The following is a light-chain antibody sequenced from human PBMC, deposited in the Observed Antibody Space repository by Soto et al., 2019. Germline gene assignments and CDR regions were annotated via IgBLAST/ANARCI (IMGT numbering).Light chain of an antibody. CDR2: GVT. Sequence: ALTQPTSVSGSPGQSITISCTGNHNDIGTYDYVSWYQQHPGRAPRLLIHGVTTRPSGISGRFSASKSGLTASLTISGLQPEDEADYYCSSFTSNRISVFGHGPKVTVL. V-gene: IGLV2-14*03. CDR1: HNDIGTYDY. J-gene: IGLJ1*01. CDR3: SSFTSNRISV.